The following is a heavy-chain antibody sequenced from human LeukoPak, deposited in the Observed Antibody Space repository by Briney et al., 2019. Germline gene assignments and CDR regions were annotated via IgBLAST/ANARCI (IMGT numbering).Heavy chain of an antibody. CDR2: ITSSSSTT. D-gene: IGHD3-16*01. V-gene: IGHV3-48*04. CDR3: ARLGEKADFDY. Sequence: GGSLRLSCAASGFTFSTYSMNWVRQAPGKGLEWLSYITSSSSTTYYADSVKGRFTFSRDNAKNSLYLQINSLRAEDTAVYYCARLGEKADFDYWGQGTLVTVSS. J-gene: IGHJ4*02. CDR1: GFTFSTYS.